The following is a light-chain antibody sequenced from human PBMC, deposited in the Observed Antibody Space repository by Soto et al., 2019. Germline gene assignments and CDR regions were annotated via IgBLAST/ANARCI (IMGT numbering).Light chain of an antibody. J-gene: IGKJ5*01. Sequence: DIQMTQSPSSLSAPIGDRVTITFHGSQNITNNLSWYQQKPGKAPNLLIYHASKLAKGVTSRFSGSGSGTDFSFIITSLQREDLATYYCQQYYGLPPLTFGQGTRLEIK. CDR3: QQYYGLPPLT. V-gene: IGKV1-33*01. CDR2: HAS. CDR1: QNITNN.